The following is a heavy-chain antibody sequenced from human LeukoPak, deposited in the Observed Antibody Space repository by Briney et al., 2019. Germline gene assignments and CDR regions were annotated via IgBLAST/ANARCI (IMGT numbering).Heavy chain of an antibody. V-gene: IGHV3-48*02. CDR2: ISPSSSAI. CDR1: GFTFSNYY. Sequence: GGSLRLSCAASGFTFSNYYMNWVRQAPGKGLEWVSSISPSSSAIYYADSVKGRFTISRDNAENSVYLQMNSLRDEDTAVYYCASQFSGWTTYWGQGTLVTVSS. CDR3: ASQFSGWTTY. D-gene: IGHD6-19*01. J-gene: IGHJ4*02.